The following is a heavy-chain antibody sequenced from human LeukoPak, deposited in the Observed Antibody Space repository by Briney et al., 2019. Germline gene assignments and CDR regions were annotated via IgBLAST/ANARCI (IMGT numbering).Heavy chain of an antibody. V-gene: IGHV1-2*06. CDR2: INPNSGGT. CDR3: ARDRSVNWGYY. CDR1: GYTFTGYY. J-gene: IGHJ4*02. Sequence: GASVKVSCKASGYTFTGYYMHWVRQAPGQGLEWMGRINPNSGGTNYAQKFQGRVTMTRDTSISTAYMELSGLRSDDTAAYYCARDRSVNWGYYWGQGTLVTVSS. D-gene: IGHD7-27*01.